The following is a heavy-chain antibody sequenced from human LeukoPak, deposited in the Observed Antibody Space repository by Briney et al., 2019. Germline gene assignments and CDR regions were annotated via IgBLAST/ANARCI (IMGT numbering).Heavy chain of an antibody. J-gene: IGHJ4*02. D-gene: IGHD5-18*01. CDR3: AKDQGYSYGYVSY. Sequence: GRSLRLSCAASGFTFSSYGMHWVRQAPGKGLEWVAVISYDGSNKYYADSVKGRFTISRDNSKNTLYLQMNSLRPEDTAVYYCAKDQGYSYGYVSYWGQGTLVTVSS. CDR2: ISYDGSNK. CDR1: GFTFSSYG. V-gene: IGHV3-30*18.